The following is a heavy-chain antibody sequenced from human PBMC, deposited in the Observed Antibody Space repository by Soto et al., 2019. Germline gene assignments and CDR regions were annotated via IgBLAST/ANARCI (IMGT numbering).Heavy chain of an antibody. V-gene: IGHV1-3*01. Sequence: ASVKVSCKASGYTFTGYVMHWVRQAPGQRLEWMGWINAGNGNTKYSQKFQGRVTITRDTSASTAYMELSSLRSEDTAAYYCARDYCTNGVCYDRPYDHWGQGTLVTVSS. D-gene: IGHD2-8*01. CDR1: GYTFTGYV. CDR2: INAGNGNT. CDR3: ARDYCTNGVCYDRPYDH. J-gene: IGHJ4*02.